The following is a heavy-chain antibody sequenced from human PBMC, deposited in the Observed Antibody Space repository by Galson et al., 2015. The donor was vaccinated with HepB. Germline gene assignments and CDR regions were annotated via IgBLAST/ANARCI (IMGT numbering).Heavy chain of an antibody. Sequence: SLRLSCAASGFTFSSYDMHWVRQVVGRGLEWVSAIGRGDDTYYPGSVKGRFTISREDAKNSVYLQMNSLRVGDTAVYYCAREVIDTTSSGWFLELWGRGTLVTVSS. J-gene: IGHJ2*01. V-gene: IGHV3-13*01. CDR3: AREVIDTTSSGWFLEL. CDR2: IGRGDDT. CDR1: GFTFSSYD. D-gene: IGHD3-10*01.